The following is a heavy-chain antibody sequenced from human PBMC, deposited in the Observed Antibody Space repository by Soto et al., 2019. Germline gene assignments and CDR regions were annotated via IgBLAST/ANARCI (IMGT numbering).Heavy chain of an antibody. CDR3: ASYKDRGATQGQPLDV. D-gene: IGHD3-10*01. Sequence: SETLPLTCTVSGGSISSYYWSGILQPPGKGLEWIGYIYYSGSTNYNPSLKNRVTISVDTSKNQFSLKLSSVTAADTAVFHCASYKDRGATQGQPLDVWGQGALVTVSS. V-gene: IGHV4-59*12. J-gene: IGHJ1*01. CDR1: GGSISSYY. CDR2: IYYSGST.